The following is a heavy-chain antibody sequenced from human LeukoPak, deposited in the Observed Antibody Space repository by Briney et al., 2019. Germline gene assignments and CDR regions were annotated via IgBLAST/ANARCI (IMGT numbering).Heavy chain of an antibody. Sequence: SETLSLTCAVSGDSISSGGYYWNWIRQHPGKGLEWIGYIYSSGSTYYNPSLRSRVTISVDMSKNQFSLKLSSVTAADTAVYYCARAMERVYDNSGCYNAFWFDPWGQGTLVTVSS. V-gene: IGHV4-31*11. CDR2: IYSSGST. J-gene: IGHJ5*02. CDR1: GDSISSGGYY. CDR3: ARAMERVYDNSGCYNAFWFDP. D-gene: IGHD3-22*01.